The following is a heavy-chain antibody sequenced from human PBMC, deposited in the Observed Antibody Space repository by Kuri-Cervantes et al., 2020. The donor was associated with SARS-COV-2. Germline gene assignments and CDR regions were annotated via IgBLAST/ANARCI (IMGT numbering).Heavy chain of an antibody. D-gene: IGHD3-3*01. Sequence: GSLRLSCTVSGGSISSYYWSWIRQPPGKGLEWIGYIYYSGSTNYNPSLKSRVTISVDTSKNQFSLKLSSVTAADTAVYYCARMYYDFWSGYYKYYFDYWGQGTLVTVSS. J-gene: IGHJ4*02. CDR1: GGSISSYY. CDR2: IYYSGST. V-gene: IGHV4-59*01. CDR3: ARMYYDFWSGYYKYYFDY.